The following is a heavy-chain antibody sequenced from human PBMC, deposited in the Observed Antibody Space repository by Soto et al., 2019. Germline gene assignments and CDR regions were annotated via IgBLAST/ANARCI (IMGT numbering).Heavy chain of an antibody. J-gene: IGHJ5*02. Sequence: ASVKVSCKASGYTFTVYYMHCVLQSPVQWREWMGWINPNSGGTNYAQKFQGWVTMTRDTSISTAYMELSRLRSDDTAVYYCARGKPVLRYFDWLATENWFDPWGQGTLVTVSS. CDR1: GYTFTVYY. D-gene: IGHD3-9*01. CDR2: INPNSGGT. CDR3: ARGKPVLRYFDWLATENWFDP. V-gene: IGHV1-2*04.